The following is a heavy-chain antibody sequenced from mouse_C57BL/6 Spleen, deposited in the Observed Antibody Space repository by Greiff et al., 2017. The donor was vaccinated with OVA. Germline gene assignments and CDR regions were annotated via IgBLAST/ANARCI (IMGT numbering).Heavy chain of an antibody. J-gene: IGHJ4*01. Sequence: QVQLQQSGAELVKPGASVKISCKASGYAFSSYWMNWVKQRPGKGLEWIGQIYPGDGDTNYNGKFKGKATLTADKSSSTAYMQLSSLTSEDSAVYFCARRDRYYAMDYWGQGTSVTVSS. V-gene: IGHV1-80*01. CDR3: ARRDRYYAMDY. D-gene: IGHD3-3*01. CDR1: GYAFSSYW. CDR2: IYPGDGDT.